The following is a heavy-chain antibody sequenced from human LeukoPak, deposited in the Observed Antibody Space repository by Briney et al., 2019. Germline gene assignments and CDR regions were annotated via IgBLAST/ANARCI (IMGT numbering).Heavy chain of an antibody. CDR3: ARDKQHSYGRYFDH. V-gene: IGHV4-59*01. D-gene: IGHD5-18*01. CDR2: MQSTGIS. J-gene: IGHJ4*02. Sequence: SETLSLTCSVSGGSISTYHWNWIRKPPGKGLEWIGYMQSTGISKYSPSLKSRVAIFVDTSKNQVVLNLSSVTAADTAVYYCARDKQHSYGRYFDHWGQGRLATVSS. CDR1: GGSISTYH.